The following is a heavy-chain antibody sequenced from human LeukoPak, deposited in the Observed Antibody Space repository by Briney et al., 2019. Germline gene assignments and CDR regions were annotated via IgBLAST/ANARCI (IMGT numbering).Heavy chain of an antibody. CDR2: INQDGSEK. CDR1: GSTSSRNF. D-gene: IGHD1-26*01. Sequence: GGSLRLSCAVSGSTSSRNFLSWVRQTPEKGLEWVANINQDGSEKNYVDSVKGRFTISRDNAKNSLFLQMNSLRAEDTAIYYCASGAGWESGYWGQGTLVTVSS. V-gene: IGHV3-7*01. J-gene: IGHJ4*02. CDR3: ASGAGWESGY.